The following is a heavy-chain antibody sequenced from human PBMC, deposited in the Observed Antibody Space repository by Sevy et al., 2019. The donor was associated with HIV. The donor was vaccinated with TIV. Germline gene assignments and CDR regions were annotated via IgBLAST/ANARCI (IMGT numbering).Heavy chain of an antibody. Sequence: GGSLRLSCAASGFSFSDYYMTWIRQAPGKGLEWVSWISSASTYTVYADSVKGRFTISRDNAKNLMFLQMTSLRAEDRAVYYCARDRSTVTLDSFDIWGQGTMVTVSS. V-gene: IGHV3-11*06. J-gene: IGHJ3*02. CDR2: ISSASTYT. CDR3: ARDRSTVTLDSFDI. CDR1: GFSFSDYY. D-gene: IGHD4-4*01.